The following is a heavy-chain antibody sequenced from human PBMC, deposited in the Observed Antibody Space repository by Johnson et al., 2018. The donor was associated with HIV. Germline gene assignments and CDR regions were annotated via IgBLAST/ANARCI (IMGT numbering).Heavy chain of an antibody. J-gene: IGHJ3*02. V-gene: IGHV3-30*04. CDR2: ISYDGVNK. Sequence: VQLVESGGGVFQPGRSLRLSCAASEFSFSTYALHWVRQAPGEGLEWVAVISYDGVNKYYADSVKGRFTVSRDNSKNTLYLQMTSLRTEDTAVYYCARDRVLLWFGESPLDAFDIWGQGTMVTVSS. CDR3: ARDRVLLWFGESPLDAFDI. CDR1: EFSFSTYA. D-gene: IGHD3-10*01.